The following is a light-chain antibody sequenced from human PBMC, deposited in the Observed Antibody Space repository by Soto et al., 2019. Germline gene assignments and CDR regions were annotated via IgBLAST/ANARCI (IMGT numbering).Light chain of an antibody. CDR3: QQYNNRWT. V-gene: IGKV3-15*01. CDR1: QSVSNN. CDR2: GAS. Sequence: EIMMTQSPATLSVSPGERATLSCRASQSVSNNLAWYQKKPGQAPRLLIYGASTRATGIPARFSGSGSGTEFTLTISSLQSEDFALYYCQQYNNRWTFGQGNRVEIK. J-gene: IGKJ1*01.